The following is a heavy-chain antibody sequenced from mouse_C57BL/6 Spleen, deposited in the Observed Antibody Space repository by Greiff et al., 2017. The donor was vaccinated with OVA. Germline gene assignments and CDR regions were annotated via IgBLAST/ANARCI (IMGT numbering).Heavy chain of an antibody. V-gene: IGHV1-26*01. CDR1: GYTFTDYY. CDR2: INPNNGGT. D-gene: IGHD6-1*01. Sequence: EVQLQQSGPELVKPGASVKISCKASGYTFTDYYMNWVKQSHGKSLEWIGDINPNNGGTSYNQKFKGKATLTVDKSSSTAYMELRSLTSEDSAVYYCARCAYYAMDYWGQGTSVTVSS. J-gene: IGHJ4*01. CDR3: ARCAYYAMDY.